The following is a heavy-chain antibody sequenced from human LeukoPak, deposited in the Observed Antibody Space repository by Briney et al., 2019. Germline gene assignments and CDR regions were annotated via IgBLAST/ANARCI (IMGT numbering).Heavy chain of an antibody. CDR3: AGHSSDSRWYFDL. V-gene: IGHV4-59*08. J-gene: IGHJ2*01. Sequence: SETLSLTCAVYGGSFSGYYWSWIRQPPGKGLEWIGYIYYSGSTNYNPSLKSRVTISVDTSKNQFSLKLSSVTAADTAVYYCAGHSSDSRWYFDLWGRGTLVTVSS. D-gene: IGHD6-19*01. CDR2: IYYSGST. CDR1: GGSFSGYY.